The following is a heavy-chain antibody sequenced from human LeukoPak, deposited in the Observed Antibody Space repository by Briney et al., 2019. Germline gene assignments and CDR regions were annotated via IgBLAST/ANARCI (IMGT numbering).Heavy chain of an antibody. CDR1: GGSFSGYY. D-gene: IGHD1-26*01. Sequence: SETLSLTCAVYGGSFSGYYWSWIRQPPGKGLEWIGEINHSGSTYYNPSLKSRVTISVDTSKNQFSLKLSSVTAADTAVYYCARIRIVGATRDYYYYYGMDVWGQGTTVTVSS. CDR3: ARIRIVGATRDYYYYYGMDV. CDR2: INHSGST. J-gene: IGHJ6*02. V-gene: IGHV4-34*01.